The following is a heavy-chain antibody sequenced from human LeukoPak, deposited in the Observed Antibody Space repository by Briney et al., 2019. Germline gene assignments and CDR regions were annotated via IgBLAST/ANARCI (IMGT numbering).Heavy chain of an antibody. CDR3: ARVHYYDSSGYYA. Sequence: GGSLRLSCAASGFIFSSYETNWVRQAPGKGLEWVSYISSGGSIIYYADSVRGRFAISRDNAKNSLYLQMNSLRAEDTAVYYCARVHYYDSSGYYAWGQGTLVTVSS. D-gene: IGHD3-22*01. CDR2: ISSGGSII. V-gene: IGHV3-48*03. J-gene: IGHJ5*02. CDR1: GFIFSSYE.